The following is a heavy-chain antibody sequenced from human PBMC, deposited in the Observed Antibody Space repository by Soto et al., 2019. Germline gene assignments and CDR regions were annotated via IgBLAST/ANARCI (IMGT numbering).Heavy chain of an antibody. CDR1: GYTFTSYG. CDR3: AREQWQVQHYYYGMDV. D-gene: IGHD6-19*01. V-gene: IGHV1-18*01. Sequence: ASVKVSCKASGYTFTSYGISWVRQAPGQGLEWMGWISDYNGNTNYAQKVQGRVTMTTDTSTSTAYMELRSLRSDDTAVYYCAREQWQVQHYYYGMDVWGQGTTVTSP. J-gene: IGHJ6*02. CDR2: ISDYNGNT.